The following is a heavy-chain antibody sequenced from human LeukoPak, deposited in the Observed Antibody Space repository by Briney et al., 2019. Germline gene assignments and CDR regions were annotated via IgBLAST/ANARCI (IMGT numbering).Heavy chain of an antibody. CDR2: INPSGGST. Sequence: ASVKVSCKASGYTFTGYYMHWVRQAPGQGLEWMGIINPSGGSTSYAQKFQGRVTMTRDTSTSTVYMELSSLRSEDTAVYYCARDGGAQQYYMDVWGKGTTVTVSS. D-gene: IGHD3-16*01. CDR1: GYTFTGYY. CDR3: ARDGGAQQYYMDV. V-gene: IGHV1-46*01. J-gene: IGHJ6*03.